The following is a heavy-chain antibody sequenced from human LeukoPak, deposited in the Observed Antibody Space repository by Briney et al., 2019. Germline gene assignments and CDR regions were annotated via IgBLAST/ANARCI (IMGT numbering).Heavy chain of an antibody. J-gene: IGHJ5*01. D-gene: IGHD1-26*01. V-gene: IGHV3-48*01. CDR3: AKLGDSGSSVYNWFDS. CDR2: ISSSSSTI. CDR1: GFTFSSYS. Sequence: PGGSLRLSCAASGFTFSSYSMNWVRQALGKGLEWVSYISSSSSTIYYADSVKGRFTISRDNSKNTLYLQMNSLRVEDTAIYYCAKLGDSGSSVYNWFDSWGQGTLVTVSS.